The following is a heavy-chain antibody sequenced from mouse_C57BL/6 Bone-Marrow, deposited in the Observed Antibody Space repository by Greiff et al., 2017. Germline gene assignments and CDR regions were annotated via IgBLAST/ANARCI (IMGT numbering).Heavy chain of an antibody. J-gene: IGHJ1*03. CDR3: ARKGIWYFDV. V-gene: IGHV1-64*01. CDR1: GYTFTSYW. CDR2: IHPNSGST. Sequence: VQLQQPGAELVKPGASVKLSCKASGYTFTSYWMHWVKQRPGQGLEWIGMIHPNSGSTNYNEKFKSKATLTVDKSSSTAYMQLSSLTAEDSAVYYCARKGIWYFDVWGTGTTVTVSS.